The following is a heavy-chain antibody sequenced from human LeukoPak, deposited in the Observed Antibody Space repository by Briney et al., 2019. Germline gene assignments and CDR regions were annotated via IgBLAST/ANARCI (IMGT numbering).Heavy chain of an antibody. CDR1: GGSISSSNYY. V-gene: IGHV4-39*01. Sequence: SETLSLTCTVSGGSISSSNYYWGWIRQPPGKGLEWIGSIYYSGSTYYNPSLKSRVTISVATSKIQFSLKLSSVTAADTAVYYCARVLGYCSGGSCYGYFDYWGQGTLVTVSS. CDR2: IYYSGST. CDR3: ARVLGYCSGGSCYGYFDY. J-gene: IGHJ4*02. D-gene: IGHD2-15*01.